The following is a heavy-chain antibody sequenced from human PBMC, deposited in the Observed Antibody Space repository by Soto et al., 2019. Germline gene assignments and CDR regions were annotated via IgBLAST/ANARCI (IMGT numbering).Heavy chain of an antibody. CDR1: GYSISNLY. CDR3: ARGTRALISSFFAY. D-gene: IGHD3-10*01. V-gene: IGHV4-59*01. J-gene: IGHJ4*02. CDR2: FHDSGNT. Sequence: SETLSLACTVSGYSISNLYWSWIRQPPGKGLEWIGYFHDSGNTDYNPSLKSRVTISLDTSDNQFSLKLSSVTAADTAVYYCARGTRALISSFFAYWGQGLPFTVSS.